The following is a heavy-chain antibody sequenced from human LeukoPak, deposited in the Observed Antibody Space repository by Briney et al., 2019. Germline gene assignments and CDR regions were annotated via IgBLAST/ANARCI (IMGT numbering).Heavy chain of an antibody. CDR2: IRAYNGNT. D-gene: IGHD6-13*01. Sequence: ASVTVSCKAPGYTLTSYGISWVRQAAGQGLEGVGWIRAYNGNTNYAQKLQGRVTMTTDTSTSTAYMELRSLRSDDTAVYYCARDSYSSSWLDYWGQGTLVTVSS. V-gene: IGHV1-18*01. J-gene: IGHJ4*02. CDR3: ARDSYSSSWLDY. CDR1: GYTLTSYG.